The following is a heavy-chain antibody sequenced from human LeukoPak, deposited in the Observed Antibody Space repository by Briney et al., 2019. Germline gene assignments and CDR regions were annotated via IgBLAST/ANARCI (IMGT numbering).Heavy chain of an antibody. CDR3: AKDRDSSGYYFWYFDL. V-gene: IGHV3-30*18. Sequence: PGRSLRLSCAASRFTFSSYAMHWVRQAPGKGLEWVAVIPYDGSNKYYADSVKGRFTISRGNFKDTLYLQMNSLRAEDTAVYYCAKDRDSSGYYFWYFDLWGRGTLVTVSS. CDR2: IPYDGSNK. J-gene: IGHJ2*01. CDR1: RFTFSSYA. D-gene: IGHD3-22*01.